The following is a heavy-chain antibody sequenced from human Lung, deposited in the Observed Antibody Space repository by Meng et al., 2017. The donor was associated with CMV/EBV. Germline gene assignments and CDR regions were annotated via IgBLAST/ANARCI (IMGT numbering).Heavy chain of an antibody. D-gene: IGHD1-1*01. CDR3: ARSMLEVNRYYYGMDF. Sequence: GESLKISCAASGFTFSSFWMAWVRQAPGKGLEWVGNIKQDESEIQYVGSVKGRFTITRDNAKNSLFLQMNSLRAEDTAVYYCARSMLEVNRYYYGMDFWGEGTPVTVSS. V-gene: IGHV3-7*01. CDR1: GFTFSSFW. CDR2: IKQDESEI. J-gene: IGHJ6*04.